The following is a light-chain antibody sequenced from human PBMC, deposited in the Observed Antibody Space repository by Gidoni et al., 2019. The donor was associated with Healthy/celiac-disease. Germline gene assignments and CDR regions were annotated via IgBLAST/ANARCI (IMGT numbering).Light chain of an antibody. CDR3: SSYTSSSTRVV. J-gene: IGLJ2*01. CDR2: DVS. CDR1: SSDVGGYNY. Sequence: SALTQPASVSGSPGQSITISCTGTSSDVGGYNYVSWYQQQPGKAPKLMIYDVSNRPSGVSNRFSGSKSGNTASLTISGRQAEDEADYYCSSYTSSSTRVVFGGGTKLTVL. V-gene: IGLV2-14*01.